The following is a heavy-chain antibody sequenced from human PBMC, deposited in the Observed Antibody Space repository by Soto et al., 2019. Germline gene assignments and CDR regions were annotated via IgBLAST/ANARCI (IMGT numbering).Heavy chain of an antibody. J-gene: IGHJ4*02. CDR3: ARGWGYDSTDYYYAY. V-gene: IGHV1-69*01. D-gene: IGHD3-22*01. CDR1: GGSFNRHT. Sequence: QVQLVQSGAEVRKPGSSVRVSCKASGGSFNRHTISWVRQAPGQGLEWMGGIIPIFGTANHAQKFQGRVTIVADESPSTVYMELSSLRSDDTAIYYCARGWGYDSTDYYYAYWGQGTLVIVSS. CDR2: IIPIFGTA.